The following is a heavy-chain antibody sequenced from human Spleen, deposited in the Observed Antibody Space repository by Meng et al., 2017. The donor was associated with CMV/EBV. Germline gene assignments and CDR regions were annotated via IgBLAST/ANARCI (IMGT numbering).Heavy chain of an antibody. D-gene: IGHD1-14*01. J-gene: IGHJ3*02. CDR2: INPNSGGT. V-gene: IGHV1-2*02. CDR1: GYTFTGYY. CDR3: ARRSASGDDAFDI. Sequence: ASVKVSCKASGYTFTGYYMHWVRQAPGKGLEWMGWINPNSGGTNYAQKFQGRVTMTRDTSISTAYMELSRLRSDDTAVYYCARRSASGDDAFDIWGQGTMVTVSS.